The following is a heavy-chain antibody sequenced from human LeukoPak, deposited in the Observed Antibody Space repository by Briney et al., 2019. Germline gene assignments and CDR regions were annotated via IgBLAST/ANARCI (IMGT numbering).Heavy chain of an antibody. CDR2: ISSSGSTI. V-gene: IGHV3-48*03. CDR3: AKDWKWDPKDY. Sequence: GGSLRLSCAASGFTFSSYEMNWVRQAPGKGLEWVSYISSSGSTIYYADSVKGRFTISRDNAKNSLYLQMNSLRAEDTAVYYCAKDWKWDPKDYWGQGTLVTVSS. D-gene: IGHD1-26*01. J-gene: IGHJ4*02. CDR1: GFTFSSYE.